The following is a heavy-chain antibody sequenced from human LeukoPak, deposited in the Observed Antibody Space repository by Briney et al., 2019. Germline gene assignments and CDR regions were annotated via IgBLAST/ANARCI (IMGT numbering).Heavy chain of an antibody. Sequence: GGSLRLSCTASAFTFSNAWMSWVRQAPGKGLEWVGRIKSKTDGGTTDYAAPVKGRFTISRDDSKNTLYLQMNSLKTEDTAVYYCTTEAKHKYDFWSGSYQSYYYYYMDVWGKGTTVTVSS. V-gene: IGHV3-15*01. J-gene: IGHJ6*03. CDR3: TTEAKHKYDFWSGSYQSYYYYYMDV. CDR2: IKSKTDGGTT. D-gene: IGHD3-3*01. CDR1: AFTFSNAW.